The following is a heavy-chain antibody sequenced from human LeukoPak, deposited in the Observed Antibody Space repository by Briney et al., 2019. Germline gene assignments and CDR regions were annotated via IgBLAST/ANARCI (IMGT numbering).Heavy chain of an antibody. CDR1: GYIFTKYV. Sequence: ASVKVSCKASGYIFTKYVVHWVRQAPGQRPEWMGCIQAGNGDTKYSQNFQDRLTITRDTSASTVYMELSSLTSEDTALYYCARDDCGDTCYPGGYWGQGTLVTVSS. J-gene: IGHJ4*01. CDR2: IQAGNGDT. D-gene: IGHD2-21*01. V-gene: IGHV1-3*01. CDR3: ARDDCGDTCYPGGY.